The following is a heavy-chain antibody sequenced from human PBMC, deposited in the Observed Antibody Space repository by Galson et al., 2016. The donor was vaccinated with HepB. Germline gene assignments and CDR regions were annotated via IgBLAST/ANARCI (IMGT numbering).Heavy chain of an antibody. V-gene: IGHV1-2*04. CDR2: INPNSGGT. CDR1: GYTFTGYY. CDR3: AREIFRGNAFDI. Sequence: SVKVSCKASGYTFTGYYMHWVRQAPGQRLEWMGWINPNSGGTNYAQKFQGWVTMTRDTSISPAYMERSRLRSDDTAMYYCAREIFRGNAFDIWGQGTMVTVSS. D-gene: IGHD3-10*01. J-gene: IGHJ3*02.